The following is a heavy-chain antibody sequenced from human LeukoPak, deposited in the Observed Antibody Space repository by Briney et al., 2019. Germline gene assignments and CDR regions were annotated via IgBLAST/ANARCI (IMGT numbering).Heavy chain of an antibody. Sequence: GGSLRLSCTVSGFTVSSDSMSWVRQAPGKGLEWVSTISGGGDVTYYADSVKGRFTISRDTSKNTLYLQMNSLRVEDTAIYYCARDSSMLRGPLVIYYFDFWGQGTLVTVSS. D-gene: IGHD3-10*01. V-gene: IGHV3-23*01. CDR1: GFTVSSDS. J-gene: IGHJ4*02. CDR2: ISGGGDVT. CDR3: ARDSSMLRGPLVIYYFDF.